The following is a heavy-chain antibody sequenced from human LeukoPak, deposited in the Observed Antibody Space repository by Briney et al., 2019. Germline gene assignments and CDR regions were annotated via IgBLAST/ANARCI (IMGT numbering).Heavy chain of an antibody. Sequence: LSGGSLRLSCAASGFTFSLYWMTWVRQSPGKGLEWVANIDEDGNEKNYVDFVKGRFTISRDNAKNSLYLQMNSLRVEDTAVYYCASGGHIDYCGQGTLVTVSS. CDR3: ASGGHIDY. CDR1: GFTFSLYW. D-gene: IGHD3-16*01. J-gene: IGHJ4*02. CDR2: IDEDGNEK. V-gene: IGHV3-7*01.